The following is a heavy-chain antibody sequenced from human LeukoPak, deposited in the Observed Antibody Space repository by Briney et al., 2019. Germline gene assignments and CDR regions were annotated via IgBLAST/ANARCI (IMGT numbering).Heavy chain of an antibody. Sequence: GGSLRLSCAASGFIFSSYSMNWVRQAPGKGLEWVSSISSSSSYIYCADSVKGRFTISRDNAKNSLYLQMNSLRAEDTALYYCARSGEDCCGSFDPWGQGTLVTVSS. V-gene: IGHV3-21*04. CDR1: GFIFSSYS. D-gene: IGHD2-15*01. CDR3: ARSGEDCCGSFDP. J-gene: IGHJ5*02. CDR2: ISSSSSYI.